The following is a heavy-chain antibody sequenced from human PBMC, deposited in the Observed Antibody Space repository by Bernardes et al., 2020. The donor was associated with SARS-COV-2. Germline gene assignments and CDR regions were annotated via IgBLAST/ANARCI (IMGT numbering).Heavy chain of an antibody. CDR1: GGSVSSSNYS. J-gene: IGHJ5*02. CDR2: IHYGGTV. V-gene: IGHV4-39*01. CDR3: ARHKGDSGTYSVWFGP. D-gene: IGHD1-26*01. Sequence: TLSLTCIVSGGSVSSSNYSWGWIRQPPGKGLEWIASIHYGGTVYYNPSLQSRVTISVDTSNNQFSLRLSSVTAADTAVYYCARHKGDSGTYSVWFGPWGQGTLVTVSS.